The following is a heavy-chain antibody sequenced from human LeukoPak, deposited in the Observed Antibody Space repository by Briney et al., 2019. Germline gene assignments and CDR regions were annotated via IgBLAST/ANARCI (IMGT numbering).Heavy chain of an antibody. CDR2: IYYSGGT. D-gene: IGHD5-12*01. CDR3: ALDWMATSL. V-gene: IGHV4-39*01. CDR1: GGSISSSSYC. Sequence: SETLSLTCTVSGGSISSSSYCWGWIRQPPGKGLEWIGSIYYSGGTYYNPSLKSRVTISVDTSKNQFSLKLSSVTAAGTAVYYCALDWMATSLWGQGTLVTVSS. J-gene: IGHJ4*02.